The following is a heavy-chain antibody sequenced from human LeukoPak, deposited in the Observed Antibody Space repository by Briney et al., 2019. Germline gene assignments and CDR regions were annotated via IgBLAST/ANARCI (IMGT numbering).Heavy chain of an antibody. J-gene: IGHJ4*02. CDR3: ASGLYGGLCDK. V-gene: IGHV3-23*01. CDR2: ISTDSGST. D-gene: IGHD5-12*01. CDR1: GFTFSNYA. Sequence: GGSLRPSCVMSGFTFSNYAMNWVRQAPGKGLEWISDISTDSGSTYHIDSVRGRFTISRDNSKSTLYLQMNSLRADDTAVYYCASGLYGGLCDKWGQGTLVTVSS.